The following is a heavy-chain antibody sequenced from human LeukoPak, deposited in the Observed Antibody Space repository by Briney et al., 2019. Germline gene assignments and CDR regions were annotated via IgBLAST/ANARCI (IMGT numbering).Heavy chain of an antibody. Sequence: SETLSLTCTVSGGSISRYYWSWIRQPPGKGLEWIGNIYYSGSTNYNPSLKSRVTISVDTSKNQFSLKLSSVTAADTAVYYCTRGSIAYYYMDVWGKGTTVTISS. D-gene: IGHD3-22*01. CDR2: IYYSGST. CDR3: TRGSIAYYYMDV. CDR1: GGSISRYY. J-gene: IGHJ6*03. V-gene: IGHV4-59*01.